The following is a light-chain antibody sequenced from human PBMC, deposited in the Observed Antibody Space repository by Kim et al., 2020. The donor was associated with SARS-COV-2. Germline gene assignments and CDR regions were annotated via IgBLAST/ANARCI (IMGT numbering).Light chain of an antibody. J-gene: IGLJ2*01. Sequence: SYELTQPPSVSVSPGQTASITCSGDKLGDKYACWYQQKPGQSPVLGIYQDSKRPSGIPERFSGSNSGNTATLTISGTQAMDEADYYCQAWDSSTAVVFGGGTQLTVL. CDR2: QDS. CDR1: KLGDKY. V-gene: IGLV3-1*01. CDR3: QAWDSSTAVV.